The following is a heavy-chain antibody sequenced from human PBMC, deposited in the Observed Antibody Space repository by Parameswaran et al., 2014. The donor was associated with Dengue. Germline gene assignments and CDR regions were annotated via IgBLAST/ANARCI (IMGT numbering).Heavy chain of an antibody. D-gene: IGHD3-22*01. CDR2: INPNSGGT. J-gene: IGHJ4*02. CDR3: ARTHYDSSGYYLGY. V-gene: IGHV1-2*02. Sequence: WVRQAPGQGLEWMGWINPNSGGTNYAQKFQGRVTMTRDTSISTAYMELSRLRSDDTAVYYCARTHYDSSGYYLGYWGQGTLVTVSS.